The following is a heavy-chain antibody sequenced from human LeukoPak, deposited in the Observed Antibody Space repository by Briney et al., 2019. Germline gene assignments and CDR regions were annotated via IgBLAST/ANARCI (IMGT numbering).Heavy chain of an antibody. V-gene: IGHV3-23*01. CDR2: ISGTGGTT. Sequence: GGSLRLSCAASGFTFSSYAMSRVRQAPGKGLEWVSGISGTGGTTDYADSVKGRFTISRDNSKNTLYLQMNSLRAEDTAVYYCAKDRVPYYYGSGTNYFDYWGQGTLVTVSS. J-gene: IGHJ4*02. D-gene: IGHD3-10*01. CDR1: GFTFSSYA. CDR3: AKDRVPYYYGSGTNYFDY.